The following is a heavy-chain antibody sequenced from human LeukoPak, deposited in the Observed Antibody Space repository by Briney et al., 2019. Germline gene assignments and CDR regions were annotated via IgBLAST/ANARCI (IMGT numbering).Heavy chain of an antibody. Sequence: PGGSLRLSCAASGFTFDDYGMSWVRQAPGKGLEWVSGINWNGGSTGYADSVKGRFTISRDNAKSSLYLQMNSLRAEDTALYYCARARKYPTLCYFDYWGQGTLGTVSS. CDR1: GFTFDDYG. CDR2: INWNGGST. D-gene: IGHD1-14*01. J-gene: IGHJ4*02. CDR3: ARARKYPTLCYFDY. V-gene: IGHV3-20*04.